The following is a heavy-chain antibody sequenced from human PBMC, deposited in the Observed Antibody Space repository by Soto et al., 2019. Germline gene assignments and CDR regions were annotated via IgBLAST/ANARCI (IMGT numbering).Heavy chain of an antibody. J-gene: IGHJ4*02. Sequence: PGGSLRLSCASSVFSFINYNMNWVRQAPGKGLEWLSSIDSSSSYIDYADSVKGRLTISRDNAKNSLYLQMNSLRAEDTALYYCARSSDSWYLYYFDYWGQGALVTVSS. CDR1: VFSFINYN. D-gene: IGHD6-13*01. V-gene: IGHV3-21*06. CDR2: IDSSSSYI. CDR3: ARSSDSWYLYYFDY.